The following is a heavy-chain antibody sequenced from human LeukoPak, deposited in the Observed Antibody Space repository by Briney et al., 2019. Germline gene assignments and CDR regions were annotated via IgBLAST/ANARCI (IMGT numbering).Heavy chain of an antibody. CDR1: GFTFSDHY. CDR2: SRNRAKSYTT. CDR3: SRDATGDH. J-gene: IGHJ4*02. V-gene: IGHV3-72*01. Sequence: GGSPRLSCAVSGFTFSDHYMDWVRQAPGKGLEWVGRSRNRAKSYTTDYAAAVKGRFTISRDDSKSTLYLQMNSLETEDTAVYYCSRDATGDHWGQGTLVSVSS.